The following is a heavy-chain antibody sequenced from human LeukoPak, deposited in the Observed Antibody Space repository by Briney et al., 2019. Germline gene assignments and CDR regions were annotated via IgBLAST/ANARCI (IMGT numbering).Heavy chain of an antibody. CDR1: GYTFTSYG. V-gene: IGHV1-18*01. CDR2: ISAYNGNT. CDR3: ARDQRGYCSSTSCSTPFDP. Sequence: ASVKVSCKASGYTFTSYGISWVRQALGQGLEWMGWISAYNGNTNYALKLQGRVTMTTDTSTSTAYMELRSLRSDDTAVYYCARDQRGYCSSTSCSTPFDPWGQGTLVTVSS. J-gene: IGHJ5*02. D-gene: IGHD2-2*01.